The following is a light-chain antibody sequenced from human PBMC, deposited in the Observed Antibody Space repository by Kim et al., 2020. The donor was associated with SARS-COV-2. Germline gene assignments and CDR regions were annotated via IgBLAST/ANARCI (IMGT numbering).Light chain of an antibody. CDR3: QTWGSGGIGV. CDR1: TGQSNYA. V-gene: IGLV4-69*01. J-gene: IGLJ2*01. Sequence: VKLTCTQTTGQSNYAIAWLQKQPGKGPRYLMRLYSDGRNTKGDGIPDRFSGSTSGSEYSLTISSLQSEDEADYYCQTWGSGGIGVFGGGTQLTVL. CDR2: LYSDGRN.